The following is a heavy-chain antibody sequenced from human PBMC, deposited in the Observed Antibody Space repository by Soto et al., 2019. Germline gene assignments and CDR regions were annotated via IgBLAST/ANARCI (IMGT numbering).Heavy chain of an antibody. V-gene: IGHV3-23*01. CDR2: IFSGAGNT. CDR3: ARDRQPDGIWTFGY. Sequence: GGSLRLSCSASGFTMSAYTMGWVRLAPGRGLEWVSTIFSGAGNTRYAGSVTGRFSISRDNFKNIMYLQMNSLGVADTAIYYCARDRQPDGIWTFGYWGRGVLVTVSS. J-gene: IGHJ4*02. D-gene: IGHD1-1*01. CDR1: GFTMSAYT.